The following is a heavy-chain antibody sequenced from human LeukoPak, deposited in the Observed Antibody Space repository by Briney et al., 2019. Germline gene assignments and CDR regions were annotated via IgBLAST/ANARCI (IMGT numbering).Heavy chain of an antibody. J-gene: IGHJ4*02. V-gene: IGHV1-69*13. CDR2: IIPIFGTA. Sequence: GASVKVSCKASGGTFSSYAISWVRQAPGQGLEWMGGIIPIFGTANYAQKFQGGVTITADEPTSTAYMELSSLRSEDTAVYYCARLRDSSGYWIVFDYWGQGTLVTVSS. CDR1: GGTFSSYA. D-gene: IGHD3-22*01. CDR3: ARLRDSSGYWIVFDY.